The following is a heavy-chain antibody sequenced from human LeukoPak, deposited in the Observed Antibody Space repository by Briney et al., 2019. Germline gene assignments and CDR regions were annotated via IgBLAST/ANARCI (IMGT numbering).Heavy chain of an antibody. CDR3: ASSFEYYDILTGYYPIDY. D-gene: IGHD3-9*01. Sequence: PGGSLRLSCAASGFIFSTYALHWVRQAPGKGLEWVALISFDGSNKYYADSVKGRFTISRDNAKNSLYPQMNSLRAEDTAVYYCASSFEYYDILTGYYPIDYWGQGTLVTVSS. J-gene: IGHJ4*02. V-gene: IGHV3-30-3*01. CDR2: ISFDGSNK. CDR1: GFIFSTYA.